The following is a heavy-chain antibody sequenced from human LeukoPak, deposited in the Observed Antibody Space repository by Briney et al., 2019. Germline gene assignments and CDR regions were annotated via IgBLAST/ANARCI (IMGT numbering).Heavy chain of an antibody. CDR1: GYTFTSYG. V-gene: IGHV1-18*01. Sequence: RASVKVSCKASGYTFTSYGISWVRQAPGQGLEWMGWISAYNGNTNYAQKLQGRVTMTTDTSTSTAYMELRSLRSDDTAVYYCARWGRGYYGSGFFDYWGQGTLVTVSS. CDR3: ARWGRGYYGSGFFDY. D-gene: IGHD3-10*01. J-gene: IGHJ4*02. CDR2: ISAYNGNT.